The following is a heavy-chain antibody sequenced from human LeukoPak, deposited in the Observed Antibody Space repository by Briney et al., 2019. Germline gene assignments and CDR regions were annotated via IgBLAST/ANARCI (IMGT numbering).Heavy chain of an antibody. V-gene: IGHV4-4*07. CDR2: IYTSYFT. J-gene: IGHJ4*02. CDR3: ARVHIVTGTYFDS. D-gene: IGHD3-10*01. Sequence: SSETLSLTCTISGDSMSGYSWSWLRQPAGGELEWIGRIYTSYFTEYNLSLDGRVTMSIDTSKNQFSLMLDSVTAADTAIYYCARVHIVTGTYFDSWGQGALVTVSS. CDR1: GDSMSGYS.